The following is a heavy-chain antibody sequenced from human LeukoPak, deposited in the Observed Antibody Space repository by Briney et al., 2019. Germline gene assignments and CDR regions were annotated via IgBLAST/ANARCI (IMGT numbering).Heavy chain of an antibody. CDR1: GYTFTSSH. CDR2: VNCGDGYT. Sequence: SVKVSCKTSGYTFTSSHAHWVRQAPGQGLEWMGLVNCGDGYTNYAQKLQGRVSVTADTSTSTLYMDLTSLTTEDTAIYYCARDRGGSYSIDYWGQGTLVTVSS. J-gene: IGHJ4*02. CDR3: ARDRGGSYSIDY. D-gene: IGHD1-26*01. V-gene: IGHV1-46*01.